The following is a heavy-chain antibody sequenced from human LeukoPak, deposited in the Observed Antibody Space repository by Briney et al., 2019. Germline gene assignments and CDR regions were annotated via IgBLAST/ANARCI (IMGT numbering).Heavy chain of an antibody. V-gene: IGHV3-23*01. CDR3: AKSVTADP. D-gene: IGHD2-21*02. Sequence: GGSLRLSCAASGFTVSSNYMSWVRQAPGKGLEWVSAISPGGDRTYYADSVKGRFAISRDNSKNTLYLQMHSLRAEDTAVYYCAKSVTADPWGQGTLVTVSS. CDR2: ISPGGDRT. J-gene: IGHJ5*02. CDR1: GFTVSSNY.